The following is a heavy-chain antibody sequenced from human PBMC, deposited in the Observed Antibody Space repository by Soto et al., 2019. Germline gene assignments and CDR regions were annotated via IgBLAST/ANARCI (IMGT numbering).Heavy chain of an antibody. D-gene: IGHD2-21*02. CDR3: ARGGDIVVVTAPLDH. CDR1: GYTFTNYY. Sequence: QVQLVQSGAEVKKPGASVKVSCRASGYTFTNYYMHWVRQAPGQGLEWMGIIKPTGGETTHAQKFLGRATMTRDTSTGTLYMELSSLRSEDTAVYYCARGGDIVVVTAPLDHWGQGTLVTVSS. V-gene: IGHV1-46*01. J-gene: IGHJ5*02. CDR2: IKPTGGET.